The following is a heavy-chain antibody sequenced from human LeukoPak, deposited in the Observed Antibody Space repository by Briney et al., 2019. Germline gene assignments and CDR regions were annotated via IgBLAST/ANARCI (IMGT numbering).Heavy chain of an antibody. Sequence: ASVKVSCKASGYTFTSYYMHWVRQAPGQGLEWMGIINPSGGSTNYAQKFQGRVTMTRDMSTSTVYKELSSLRSEDTAVYYCARDIAFPAYGDYFDYWGQGTLVTVSS. CDR1: GYTFTSYY. D-gene: IGHD4-17*01. J-gene: IGHJ4*02. CDR2: INPSGGST. V-gene: IGHV1-46*01. CDR3: ARDIAFPAYGDYFDY.